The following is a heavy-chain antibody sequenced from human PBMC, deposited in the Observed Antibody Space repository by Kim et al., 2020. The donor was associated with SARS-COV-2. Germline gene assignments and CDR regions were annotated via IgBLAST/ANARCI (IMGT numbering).Heavy chain of an antibody. D-gene: IGHD1-26*01. CDR3: TRGGGSSGRDY. J-gene: IGHJ4*02. CDR2: T. Sequence: TAYAEKGKGRFTISRDDAKTTAYLQRSSLKAEDTAVYCCTRGGGSSGRDYWGQGTLVTVSS. V-gene: IGHV3-73*01.